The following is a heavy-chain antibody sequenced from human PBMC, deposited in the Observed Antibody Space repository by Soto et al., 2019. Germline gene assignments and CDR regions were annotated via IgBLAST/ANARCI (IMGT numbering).Heavy chain of an antibody. CDR1: GDSVSSNSAA. J-gene: IGHJ4*02. V-gene: IGHV6-1*01. CDR2: TYYRSKWYN. D-gene: IGHD3-3*01. Sequence: SQTLSLTCAISGDSVSSNSAAWNWIRPSPSRGLEWPGRTYYRSKWYNDYAVSVKSRITINPDTSKNQFSLQLNSVTPEDTAVYYCARSTYYDFWSALDWGQGTLVTVSS. CDR3: ARSTYYDFWSALD.